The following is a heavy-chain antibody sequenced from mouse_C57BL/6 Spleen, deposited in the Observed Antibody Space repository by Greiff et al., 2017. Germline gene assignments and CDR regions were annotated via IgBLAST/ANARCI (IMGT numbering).Heavy chain of an antibody. Sequence: QVQLQQPGTELVKPGASVKLSCKASGYTFTSYWMHWVKQRPGQGLEWIGKINPSNGGTNYNEKFKSKATLTVDKSSSTAYMQLSSLTSEDSAVYDCAGGGMLEAMDYWGQGTSVTVSS. CDR2: INPSNGGT. CDR3: AGGGMLEAMDY. CDR1: GYTFTSYW. V-gene: IGHV1-53*01. J-gene: IGHJ4*01.